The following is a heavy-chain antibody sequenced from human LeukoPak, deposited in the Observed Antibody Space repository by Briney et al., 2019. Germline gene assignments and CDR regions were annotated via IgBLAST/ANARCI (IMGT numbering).Heavy chain of an antibody. CDR3: ARSYYGRRYFDY. V-gene: IGHV4-39*07. CDR2: IYYSGST. J-gene: IGHJ4*02. Sequence: SETLSLTCTVSGGSISSSSYYWGWIRQPPGKGLEWIGSIYYSGSTYYNPSLKSRVTISVDTSKNQFSLKLSSVTAADTAVYYCARSYYGRRYFDYWGQGTLVTVSS. CDR1: GGSISSSSYY. D-gene: IGHD3-22*01.